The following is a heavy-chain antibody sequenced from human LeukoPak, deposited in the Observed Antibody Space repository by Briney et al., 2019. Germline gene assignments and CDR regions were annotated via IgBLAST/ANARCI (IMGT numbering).Heavy chain of an antibody. Sequence: SGPTLVNPTQTLTLTCTFSGFSLSTSGVGVGWIRQPPGQALEWLALIYWNDDKRYSPSLKSRLTITKDTSKNQVVLTMTNMDPVDTATYYCAHSLEGYYGSGSYPNWFDPWGQGTLVTVSS. CDR3: AHSLEGYYGSGSYPNWFDP. V-gene: IGHV2-5*01. D-gene: IGHD3-10*01. J-gene: IGHJ5*02. CDR1: GFSLSTSGVG. CDR2: IYWNDDK.